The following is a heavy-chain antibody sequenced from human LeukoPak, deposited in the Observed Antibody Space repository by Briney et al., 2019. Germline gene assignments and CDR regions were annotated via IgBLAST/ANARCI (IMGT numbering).Heavy chain of an antibody. Sequence: ASVKVSCKASGYTFTSYAMHWVRQASGQRLEWMGWINAGNGNTKYSQKFQGRVTITRDTSASTAYMELSSLRSEDTAVYYCARGIAVAGPGPYYYYYGMDVWGQGTTVTVFS. J-gene: IGHJ6*02. D-gene: IGHD6-19*01. CDR2: INAGNGNT. CDR3: ARGIAVAGPGPYYYYYGMDV. V-gene: IGHV1-3*01. CDR1: GYTFTSYA.